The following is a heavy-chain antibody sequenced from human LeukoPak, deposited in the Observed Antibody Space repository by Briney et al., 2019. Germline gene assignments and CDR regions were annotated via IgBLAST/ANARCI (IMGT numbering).Heavy chain of an antibody. J-gene: IGHJ4*02. D-gene: IGHD3-3*01. CDR3: ARSFCSGYYYFDY. V-gene: IGHV4-59*11. CDR2: IYYSGST. Sequence: SETLSLTCTVSGGSISSHYWSWIRRPPGKGLEWIGYIYYSGSTNYNPSLKSRVTISVDTSKNQFSLKLSSVTAADTAVYYCARSFCSGYYYFDYWGQGTLVTVSS. CDR1: GGSISSHY.